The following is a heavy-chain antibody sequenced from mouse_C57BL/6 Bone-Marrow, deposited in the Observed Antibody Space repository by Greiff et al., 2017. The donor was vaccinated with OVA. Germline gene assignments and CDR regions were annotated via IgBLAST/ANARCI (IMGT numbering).Heavy chain of an antibody. CDR2: IYPGSGST. D-gene: IGHD2-3*01. Sequence: QVHVKQSGAELVKPGASVKMSCKASGYTFTSYWITWVKQRPGQGLEWIGDIYPGSGSTNYNEKFKSKATLTVDTSSSTAYMQLSSLTSEDSAVYYCAGGYYGFAYWGQGTLVTVSA. J-gene: IGHJ3*01. CDR1: GYTFTSYW. CDR3: AGGYYGFAY. V-gene: IGHV1-55*01.